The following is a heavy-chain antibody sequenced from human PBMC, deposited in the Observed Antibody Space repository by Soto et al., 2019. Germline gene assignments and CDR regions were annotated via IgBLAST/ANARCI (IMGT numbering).Heavy chain of an antibody. CDR2: ISYDGSNK. CDR3: AKWGISYSSETQKEYFDY. V-gene: IGHV3-30*18. Sequence: QVQLVESGGGVVQPGRSLRLSCAASGFTFSSYGMHWVRQAPGKGLEWVAVISYDGSNKYYADSVKGRFTISRDNSKKTLYLQMNSLRAEDTAMYYCAKWGISYSSETQKEYFDYWGQGTLVTVSS. J-gene: IGHJ4*02. D-gene: IGHD2-21*01. CDR1: GFTFSSYG.